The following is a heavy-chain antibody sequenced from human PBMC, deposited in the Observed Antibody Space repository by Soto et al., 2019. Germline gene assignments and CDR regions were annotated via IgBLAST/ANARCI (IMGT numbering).Heavy chain of an antibody. CDR3: ARGRYCLTGRCFPNWFDS. V-gene: IGHV4-30-4*01. CDR2: IYKSATT. Sequence: SETLSLTCSVSGDSISTVDYFWAWIRQPPGQALEYIGYIYKSATTYYNPSFESRVAISLDTSKSQFSLNVTSVTAADTAVYFCARGRYCLTGRCFPNWFDSWGQGTLVTVAS. J-gene: IGHJ5*01. CDR1: GDSISTVDYF. D-gene: IGHD1-20*01.